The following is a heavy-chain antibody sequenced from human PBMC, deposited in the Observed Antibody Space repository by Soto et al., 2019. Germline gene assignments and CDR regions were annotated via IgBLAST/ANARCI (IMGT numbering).Heavy chain of an antibody. CDR1: GDFISNNVHH. J-gene: IGHJ4*02. Sequence: PSETLSLTCTVSGDFISNNVHHWGWIRQPPGKGLEWIGGISYSGNTHYNPSLMSRVTISIDTSKNQFALKLSSVTAADTAVYYCARLRGLGVVSPFFDYWGQGALVTVSS. V-gene: IGHV4-39*01. CDR3: ARLRGLGVVSPFFDY. D-gene: IGHD2-15*01. CDR2: ISYSGNT.